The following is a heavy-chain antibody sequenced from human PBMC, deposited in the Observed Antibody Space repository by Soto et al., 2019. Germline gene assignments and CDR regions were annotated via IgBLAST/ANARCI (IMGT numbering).Heavy chain of an antibody. CDR2: IWYDGSNK. D-gene: IGHD6-19*01. Sequence: QVQLVESGGGVVQPGNSLRLSSAASGFTFSSYGMHWVREAPGKGLEWVAVIWYDGSNKYYADSVKGRFTISRDNSKNTLYLQMNSLRAEDTAVYYCARDQQWLVRFYFEFWGQGTLVTVSS. CDR3: ARDQQWLVRFYFEF. CDR1: GFTFSSYG. V-gene: IGHV3-33*01. J-gene: IGHJ4*02.